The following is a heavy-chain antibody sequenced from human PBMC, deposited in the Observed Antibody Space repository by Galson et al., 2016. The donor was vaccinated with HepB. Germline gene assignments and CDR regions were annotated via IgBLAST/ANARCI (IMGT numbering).Heavy chain of an antibody. CDR3: TTLRPDYYESSGYLSN. CDR2: IKGKPDGGTT. D-gene: IGHD3-22*01. Sequence: SLRLSCAASGFTIPFSNVWMTWVRQAPGKGLEWVARIKGKPDGGTTDYAAPVKGRFLISRHDSKNTLYLQMSSLKTEDTAMYYCTTLRPDYYESSGYLSNWGQGTLVTVSS. CDR1: GFTIPFSNVW. J-gene: IGHJ1*01. V-gene: IGHV3-15*01.